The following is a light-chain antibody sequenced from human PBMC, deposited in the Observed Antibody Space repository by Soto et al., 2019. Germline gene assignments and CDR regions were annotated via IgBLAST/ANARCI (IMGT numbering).Light chain of an antibody. CDR2: GVS. CDR1: QSVSSSY. V-gene: IGKV3-20*01. J-gene: IGKJ4*01. Sequence: ESVLTQSPGTLSLSPGERATLSCRASQSVSSSYLAWYQQKPGQAPRLLISGVSNRATGIPDRFSGSGSGTDFTLTISKLEPEDFALFYCQQYGNSPLTFGGGTKVDIK. CDR3: QQYGNSPLT.